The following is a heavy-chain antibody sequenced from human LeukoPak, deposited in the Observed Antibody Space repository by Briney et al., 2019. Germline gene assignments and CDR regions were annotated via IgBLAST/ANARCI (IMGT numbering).Heavy chain of an antibody. J-gene: IGHJ4*02. D-gene: IGHD3-10*01. Sequence: GGSLRLSCAASGFTVNNNYMNWVRQAPGKGLEWVSVIYSGGSTYYADSMKGRFTISRDNSKNTLYLQMNSLRAEDTAVYYCARYITMVRGVKYYFDYWGQGTLVTVSS. CDR3: ARYITMVRGVKYYFDY. V-gene: IGHV3-53*01. CDR1: GFTVNNNY. CDR2: IYSGGST.